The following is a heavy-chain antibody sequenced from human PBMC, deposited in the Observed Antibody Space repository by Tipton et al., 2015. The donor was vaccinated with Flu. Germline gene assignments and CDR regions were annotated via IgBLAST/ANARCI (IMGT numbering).Heavy chain of an antibody. CDR1: GFTFDDYA. D-gene: IGHD4-17*01. CDR2: ISWNSGSI. CDR3: AKFDDYGDYGRDDAFDI. J-gene: IGHJ3*02. V-gene: IGHV3-9*01. Sequence: CAASGFTFDDYAMHWVRQAPGKGLEWVSGISWNSGSIGYADSVKGRFTISRDNAKNSLYLQMNSLRAEDTALYYCAKFDDYGDYGRDDAFDIWGQGTMVTVSS.